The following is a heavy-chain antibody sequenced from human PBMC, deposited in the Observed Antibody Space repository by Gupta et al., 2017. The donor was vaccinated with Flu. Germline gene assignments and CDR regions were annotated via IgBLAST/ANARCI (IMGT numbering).Heavy chain of an antibody. D-gene: IGHD6-19*01. CDR3: ASRAFYTSGYFFFYYFDY. J-gene: IGHJ4*02. CDR1: GLTYNNYA. Sequence: EVVLLESGGGLMPPGGSLRLSCAASGLTYNNYAMSWVRQALGKGPEWVSGISGRGDTTHYADSVKGRFTISRDNSKNMLYLQMNSLRAEDTAVYYCASRAFYTSGYFFFYYFDYWGQGALVTVSS. CDR2: ISGRGDTT. V-gene: IGHV3-23*01.